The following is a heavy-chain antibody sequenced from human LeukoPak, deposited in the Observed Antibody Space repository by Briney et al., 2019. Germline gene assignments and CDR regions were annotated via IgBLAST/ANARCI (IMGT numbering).Heavy chain of an antibody. CDR1: GDSIRSDSHC. V-gene: IGHV4-39*01. Sequence: SETLSLTCTVSGDSIRSDSHCWGWIRQSPGKGLEWIGSMHYSGSTYYNPPLKSRVTISVDTPKNQFSLKLSSVTAADTAVYYCATHVYSSGWYFDYWGQGTLVTVSS. D-gene: IGHD6-19*01. CDR3: ATHVYSSGWYFDY. CDR2: MHYSGST. J-gene: IGHJ4*02.